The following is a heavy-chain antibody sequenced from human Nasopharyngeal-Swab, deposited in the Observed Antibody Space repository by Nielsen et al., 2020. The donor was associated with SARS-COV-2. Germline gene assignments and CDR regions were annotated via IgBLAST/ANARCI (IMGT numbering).Heavy chain of an antibody. CDR3: AKDKRVVTYYFDY. Sequence: GESLKISCAASGFTFSSYSMNWVRQAPGKGLEWVSSISSSSSYIYYADSVKGRFTISRDNAKNSLYLQMNSLRAEDTALYYCAKDKRVVTYYFDYWGQGTLVTVSS. D-gene: IGHD3-22*01. V-gene: IGHV3-21*04. CDR1: GFTFSSYS. J-gene: IGHJ4*02. CDR2: ISSSSSYI.